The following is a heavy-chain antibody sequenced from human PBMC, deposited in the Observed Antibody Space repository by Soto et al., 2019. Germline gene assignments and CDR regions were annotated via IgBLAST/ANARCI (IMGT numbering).Heavy chain of an antibody. CDR2: IYYSGST. D-gene: IGHD3-3*01. CDR1: GGSISSSSYY. V-gene: IGHV4-39*01. Sequence: SETLSLTCTVSGGSISSSSYYWGWIRQPPGKGLEWIGSIYYSGSTYYNPSLKSRVTISVDTSKNQFSLKLSSVTAADTAVYYCARLRYYDFWSGSTDCIFDYWGQGTLVNVS. CDR3: ARLRYYDFWSGSTDCIFDY. J-gene: IGHJ4*02.